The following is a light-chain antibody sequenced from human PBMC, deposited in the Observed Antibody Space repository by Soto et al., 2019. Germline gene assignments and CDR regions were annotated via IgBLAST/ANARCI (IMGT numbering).Light chain of an antibody. CDR3: NSYTISGTYV. J-gene: IGLJ1*01. CDR2: EVT. CDR1: SSDVGSYNR. V-gene: IGLV2-18*02. Sequence: QSALTQPPSVSGSPGQSVAISCIGDSSDVGSYNRVSWYQQSPGTVPKLIIYEVTTRPSGVPDRFSGSKSGNTASLTISGLQAEDEADYYCNSYTISGTYVFGTGTKVTVL.